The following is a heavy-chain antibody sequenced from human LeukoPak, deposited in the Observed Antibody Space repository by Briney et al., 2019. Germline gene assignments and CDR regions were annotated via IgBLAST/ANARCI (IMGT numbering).Heavy chain of an antibody. CDR2: IRYDGSNK. Sequence: GGSLRLSCAASGFTFRTYWMNWVRQAPGKGLEGVAFIRYDGSNKYYADSVKGRFTISRDNSKNTLYLQMNSLTPEDTAVYHCATAPPSLLWFGAPRAYYFDYWGQGTLVTVSS. CDR1: GFTFRTYW. J-gene: IGHJ4*02. D-gene: IGHD3-10*01. CDR3: ATAPPSLLWFGAPRAYYFDY. V-gene: IGHV3-30*02.